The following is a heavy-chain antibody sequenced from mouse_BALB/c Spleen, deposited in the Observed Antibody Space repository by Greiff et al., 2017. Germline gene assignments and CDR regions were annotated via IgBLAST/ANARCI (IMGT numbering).Heavy chain of an antibody. V-gene: IGHV14-3*02. Sequence: EVMLVESGAELVKPGASVKLSCTASGFNIKDTYMHWVKQRPEQGLEWIGRIDPANGNTKYDPKFQGKATITADTSSNTAYLQLSSLTSEDTAVYYCAYGHWYFDVWGAGTTVTVSS. J-gene: IGHJ1*01. D-gene: IGHD1-1*02. CDR2: IDPANGNT. CDR1: GFNIKDTY. CDR3: AYGHWYFDV.